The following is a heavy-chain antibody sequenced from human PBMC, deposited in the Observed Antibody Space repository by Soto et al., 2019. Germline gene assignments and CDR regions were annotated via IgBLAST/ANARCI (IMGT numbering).Heavy chain of an antibody. D-gene: IGHD3-10*01. CDR3: AKKYHYGSGTYLYYFDY. V-gene: IGHV3-23*01. J-gene: IGHJ4*02. CDR2: IRGGDDST. CDR1: GFTFSHFA. Sequence: EVQLLESGGGLVQPGGSLRLSCAASGFTFSHFAMSWVRQAPGKGLEWVSTIRGGDDSTYYADSVKDRFTISRDNSKNTLYLQLNSLRAEDTAVYYCAKKYHYGSGTYLYYFDYWGQGTLVTVSS.